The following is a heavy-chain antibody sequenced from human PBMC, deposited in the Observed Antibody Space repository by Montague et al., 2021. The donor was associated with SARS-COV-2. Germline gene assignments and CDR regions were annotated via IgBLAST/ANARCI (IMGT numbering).Heavy chain of an antibody. CDR2: IYSTVIT. J-gene: IGHJ5*02. CDR1: GGSISSASYY. Sequence: TLSPTCTVSGGSISSASYYWSWIRQPTGKGLEWIGHIYSTVITNYSPSLKSRVTISVDLSKNQFSLKMTSVTAADTAVYYCARDPHDYGWFDPWGQGILVTVSS. CDR3: ARDPHDYGWFDP. D-gene: IGHD4-17*01. V-gene: IGHV4-61*09.